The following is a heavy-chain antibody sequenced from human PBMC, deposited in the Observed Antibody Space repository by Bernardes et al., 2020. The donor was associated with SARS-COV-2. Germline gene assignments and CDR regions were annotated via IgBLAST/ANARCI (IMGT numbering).Heavy chain of an antibody. J-gene: IGHJ4*02. D-gene: IGHD2-21*01. CDR1: GLTFFDSA. CDR3: ATELVGPCGGGCCHDRGAEFGY. V-gene: IGHV3-30*10. CDR2: ISCDGGLT. Sequence: GGSLRLSCAVSGLTFFDSAMHWVRQAPGKGLEWLSFISCDGGLTFYTDSARGRFTVSRDNSKKMVYLHTNNLRPDDTAVYYCATELVGPCGGGCCHDRGAEFGYWGQGILVTVSS.